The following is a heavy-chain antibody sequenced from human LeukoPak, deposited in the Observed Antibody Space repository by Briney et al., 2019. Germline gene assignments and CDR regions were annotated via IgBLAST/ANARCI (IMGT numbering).Heavy chain of an antibody. J-gene: IGHJ4*02. CDR3: ARDGFGDIVVVPAAMGFDY. D-gene: IGHD2-2*01. Sequence: GGSLRLSCAASGFTFSSYAMHWVRQAPGKGLEWVAVISYDGSNKYYADSVKGRFTISRGNSKNTLYLQMNSLRAEDTAVYYCARDGFGDIVVVPAAMGFDYWGQGTLVTVSS. CDR1: GFTFSSYA. V-gene: IGHV3-30-3*01. CDR2: ISYDGSNK.